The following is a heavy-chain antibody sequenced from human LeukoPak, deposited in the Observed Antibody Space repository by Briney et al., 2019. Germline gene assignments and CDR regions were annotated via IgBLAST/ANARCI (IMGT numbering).Heavy chain of an antibody. Sequence: ASVNVSCKASGYTFTSYGISWVRQAPGQGPEWMGWISAYSTYNGNTNYAQRFQGRVTMTTDTSTSTAYMELRSLRSDDTAAYYCTRDLGQWLLQGIFFDYWGQGTLVTVSS. V-gene: IGHV1-18*01. J-gene: IGHJ4*02. CDR1: GYTFTSYG. CDR2: ISAYSTYNGNT. D-gene: IGHD5-12*01. CDR3: TRDLGQWLLQGIFFDY.